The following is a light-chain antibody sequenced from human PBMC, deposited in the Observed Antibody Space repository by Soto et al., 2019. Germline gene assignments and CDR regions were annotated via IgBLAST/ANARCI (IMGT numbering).Light chain of an antibody. J-gene: IGLJ2*01. Sequence: QSALTQPASVSGSPGQSITISCTGTSSDVGGYNHVSWYQQHPGKAPKLMIYDVSNRPSGISIRFSGSKSGNTASLTISGLQAEDEADYYCSSYTSSSASVVFGGGTKVTVL. V-gene: IGLV2-14*01. CDR3: SSYTSSSASVV. CDR2: DVS. CDR1: SSDVGGYNH.